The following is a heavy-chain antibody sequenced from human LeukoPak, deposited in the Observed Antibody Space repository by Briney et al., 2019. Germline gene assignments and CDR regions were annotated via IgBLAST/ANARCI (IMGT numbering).Heavy chain of an antibody. CDR2: IYPGDSDT. V-gene: IGHV5-51*01. CDR3: ARVVGATIDNVFDI. Sequence: GEALKISSKGSAYTSTSYWIVWLRHMPGKCLEWMGIIYPGDSDTRYSPYFQGQVTISSNKSINTAYLQWSSLKASDTAMYYYARVVGATIDNVFDIWGQGTMV. J-gene: IGHJ3*02. D-gene: IGHD1-26*01. CDR1: AYTSTSYW.